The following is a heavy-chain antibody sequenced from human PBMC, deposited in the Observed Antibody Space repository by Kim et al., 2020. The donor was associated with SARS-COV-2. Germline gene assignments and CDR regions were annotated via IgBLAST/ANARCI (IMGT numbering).Heavy chain of an antibody. D-gene: IGHD6-19*01. CDR3: ARGRSIAVATYDAFDI. Sequence: GGSLRLSCAASGFTFSSYAMHWVRQAPGKGLEWVAVISYDGSNKYYADSVKGRFTISRDNSKNTLYLQMNSLRAEDTAVYYCARGRSIAVATYDAFDIWGQGTMVTVSS. J-gene: IGHJ3*02. CDR1: GFTFSSYA. V-gene: IGHV3-30-3*01. CDR2: ISYDGSNK.